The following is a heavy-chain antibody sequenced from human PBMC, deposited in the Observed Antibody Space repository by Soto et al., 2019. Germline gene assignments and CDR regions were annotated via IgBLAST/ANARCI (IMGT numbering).Heavy chain of an antibody. V-gene: IGHV4-34*01. CDR1: GGSLSGYY. CDR2: VKDAGHT. Sequence: QVQLQQWGAGLLKPSETLSLNCAVTGGSLSGYYWSWIRQPPGKGLEWIGEVKDAGHTNYSPSLRGRVTISSDTSNHQFSLRLNSVTAADTGVYYCARGQEGVVATHWDQGSLVTVSS. CDR3: ARGQEGVVATH. J-gene: IGHJ4*02. D-gene: IGHD5-12*01.